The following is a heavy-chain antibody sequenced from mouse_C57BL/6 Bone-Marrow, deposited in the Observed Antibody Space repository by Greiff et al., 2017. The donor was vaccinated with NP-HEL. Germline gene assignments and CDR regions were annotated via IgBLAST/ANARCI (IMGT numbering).Heavy chain of an antibody. CDR3: TRKVDDGYLFAY. V-gene: IGHV1-15*01. CDR2: IDPETGGT. D-gene: IGHD2-3*01. CDR1: GYTFTDYE. Sequence: QVQLKQSGAELVRPGASVTLSCKASGYTFTDYEMHWVKQTPVHGLEWIGAIDPETGGTAYNQKFKGKAILTADKSSSTAYMELRSLTSEDSAVYYCTRKVDDGYLFAYWGQGTLVTVSA. J-gene: IGHJ3*01.